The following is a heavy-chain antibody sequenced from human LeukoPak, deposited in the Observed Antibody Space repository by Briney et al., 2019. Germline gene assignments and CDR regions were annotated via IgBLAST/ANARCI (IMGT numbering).Heavy chain of an antibody. V-gene: IGHV4-4*02. J-gene: IGHJ6*02. CDR1: GFTFSSYAM. D-gene: IGHD1-26*01. Sequence: GSLRLSCAASGFTFSSYAMSWVRQAPGKGLEWIGEIYLYGTTNYNPSLKSRVTMSVDRSKNQFSLKLSSVTAADTAVYYCARQKWEQQGRDYYFYGLDVWGPGTTVTVSS. CDR2: IYLYGTT. CDR3: ARQKWEQQGRDYYFYGLDV.